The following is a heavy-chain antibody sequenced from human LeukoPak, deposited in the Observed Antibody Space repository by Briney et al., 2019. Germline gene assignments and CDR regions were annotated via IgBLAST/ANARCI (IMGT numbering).Heavy chain of an antibody. Sequence: ASVKVSCKASGYTFTSYDIHWVRQATGQGLEWMGGIIPIFGTANYAQKFQGRVTMTRNTSISTAYMELSSLRSEDTAVYYCARGVLGDGMDVWGQGTTVTVSS. V-gene: IGHV1-8*01. J-gene: IGHJ6*02. D-gene: IGHD3-16*01. CDR3: ARGVLGDGMDV. CDR2: IIPIFGTA. CDR1: GYTFTSYD.